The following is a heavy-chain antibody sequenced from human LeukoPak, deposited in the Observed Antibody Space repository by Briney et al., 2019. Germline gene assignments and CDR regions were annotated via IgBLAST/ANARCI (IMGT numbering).Heavy chain of an antibody. CDR2: IIPIFGTA. V-gene: IGHV1-69*13. CDR3: ARVNCGGDCYSDRGAFDI. J-gene: IGHJ3*02. CDR1: GCTFSSYT. D-gene: IGHD2-21*02. Sequence: SVKLSCKASGCTFSSYTITWVRQAPGQGLEWMGGIIPIFGTANYAQKFQGRVTITADESTSTAYMELSSVRSKDTAVYYCARVNCGGDCYSDRGAFDIWGQGIMVTVSS.